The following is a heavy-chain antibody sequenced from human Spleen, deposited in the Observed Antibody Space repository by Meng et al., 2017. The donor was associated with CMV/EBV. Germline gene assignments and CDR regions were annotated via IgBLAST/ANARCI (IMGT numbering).Heavy chain of an antibody. V-gene: IGHV3-23*01. CDR2: IIRTGGST. CDR1: GFTFNNYA. Sequence: GESLKISCTASGFTFNNYAMTWVRQAPGKGLEWVSSIIRTGGSTSYADSVKGRFTISRDNSKNTLYLQMKGLRAGDTAVYYCVRDLGGDYYNWFDPWGQGTLVTVSS. D-gene: IGHD2/OR15-2a*01. J-gene: IGHJ5*02. CDR3: VRDLGGDYYNWFDP.